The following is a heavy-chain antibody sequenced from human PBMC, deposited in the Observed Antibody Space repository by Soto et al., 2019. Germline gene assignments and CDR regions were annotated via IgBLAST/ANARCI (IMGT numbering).Heavy chain of an antibody. CDR2: ITTSSAYI. CDR1: GFTFNTYD. CDR3: VRSGTARSLRHSWFDT. D-gene: IGHD1-1*01. J-gene: IGHJ5*02. Sequence: EVQLVESGGGLVKPGGSLRLSCAASGFTFNTYDMNWVRQAPGKGLEWVSSITTSSAYIYYADSLKGRITISRDNAKNSLFLQMNRLRAEDTAVYYCVRSGTARSLRHSWFDTWGQGTLVTVSS. V-gene: IGHV3-21*01.